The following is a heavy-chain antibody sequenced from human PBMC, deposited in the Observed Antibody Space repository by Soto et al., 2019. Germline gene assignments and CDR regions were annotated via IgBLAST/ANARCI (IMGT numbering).Heavy chain of an antibody. CDR1: GFTFSSYG. D-gene: IGHD3-10*01. J-gene: IGHJ6*02. Sequence: QVQLVESGGGVVQPGRSLRLSCAASGFTFSSYGMHWVRQAPGKGLEWVAVISYDGSNKYYADSVKGRFTISRDNSKNTLYLQMNSLSPEDTALYHCAKETMVRGVFPLMDVWGQGTTVTVYS. V-gene: IGHV3-30*18. CDR3: AKETMVRGVFPLMDV. CDR2: ISYDGSNK.